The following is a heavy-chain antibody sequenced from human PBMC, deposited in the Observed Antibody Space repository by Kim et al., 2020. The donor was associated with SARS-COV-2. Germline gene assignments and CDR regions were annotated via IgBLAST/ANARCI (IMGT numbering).Heavy chain of an antibody. V-gene: IGHV5-51*01. Sequence: YSPAFQGQVHISADKSISTAYLQWSSLKASDTAMYYCVRLSSGYRNWFDPWGQGTLVTVSS. D-gene: IGHD3-22*01. CDR3: VRLSSGYRNWFDP. J-gene: IGHJ5*02.